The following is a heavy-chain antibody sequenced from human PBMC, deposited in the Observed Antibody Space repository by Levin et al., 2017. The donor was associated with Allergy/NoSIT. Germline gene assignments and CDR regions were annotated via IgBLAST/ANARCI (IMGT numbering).Heavy chain of an antibody. D-gene: IGHD2-15*01. CDR2: ISSSSSYI. J-gene: IGHJ4*02. V-gene: IGHV3-21*01. Sequence: GGSLRLSCAASGFTFSSYSMNWVRQAPGKGLEWVSSISSSSSYIYYADSVKGRFTISRDNAKNSLYLQMNSLRAEDTAVYYCARERPYCSGGSCYQSGFDYWGQGTLVTVSS. CDR3: ARERPYCSGGSCYQSGFDY. CDR1: GFTFSSYS.